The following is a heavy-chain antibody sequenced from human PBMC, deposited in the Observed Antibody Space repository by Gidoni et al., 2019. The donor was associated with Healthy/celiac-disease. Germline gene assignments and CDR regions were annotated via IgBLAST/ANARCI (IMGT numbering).Heavy chain of an antibody. CDR1: GFTFSNAW. Sequence: EVQLVESGGGLVKPGGSLRISCAASGFTFSNAWMSWVRQAPGKGLEWGGRIKSKTDGGTTDYAAPVKGRFTISRDDSKNTLYLQMNSLKTEDTAVYYCTTLLGYQLLWGGQDYYSMDVWGKGTTVTVSS. V-gene: IGHV3-15*01. CDR2: IKSKTDGGTT. CDR3: TTLLGYQLLWGGQDYYSMDV. D-gene: IGHD2-2*01. J-gene: IGHJ6*03.